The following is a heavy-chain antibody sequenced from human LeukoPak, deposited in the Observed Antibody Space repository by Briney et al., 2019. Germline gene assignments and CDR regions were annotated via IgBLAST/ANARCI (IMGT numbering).Heavy chain of an antibody. V-gene: IGHV3-23*01. J-gene: IGHJ5*02. CDR1: GFTFSNYA. Sequence: GGSLRLSCAASGFTFSNYAMSWVRQAPGKGLEWVSSISSSGDTTYYVDSVKGRFTISRDNSKNTLSLQMNSLGAEDTALYYCAKDLGESWFDPWGQGTLVTVSS. CDR3: AKDLGESWFDP. CDR2: ISSSGDTT.